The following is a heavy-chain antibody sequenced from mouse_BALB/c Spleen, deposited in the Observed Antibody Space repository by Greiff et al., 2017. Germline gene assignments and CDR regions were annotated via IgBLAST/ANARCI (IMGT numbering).Heavy chain of an antibody. CDR3: ARDYDRAYYYAMDY. V-gene: IGHV14-3*02. CDR2: IDPANGNT. CDR1: GFNIKDTY. D-gene: IGHD1-1*01. J-gene: IGHJ4*01. Sequence: VQLQQSGAELVKPGASVKLSCTASGFNIKDTYMHWVKQRPEQGLEWIGRIDPANGNTKYDPKFQGKATITADTSSNTAYLQLSSLTSEDTAVYYCARDYDRAYYYAMDYWGQGTSVTVSS.